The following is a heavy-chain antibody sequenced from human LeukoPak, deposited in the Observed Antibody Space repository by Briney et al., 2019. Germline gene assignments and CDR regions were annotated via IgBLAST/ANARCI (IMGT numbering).Heavy chain of an antibody. Sequence: SETLSLTCTVSGVSISSYYWSWTRQPPGKGLEWIGYIYYSGSTNYNPSLKSRVTISVDTSKNQFSLKLSSVTAADTAVYYCAREGGYYYGMDYWGQGTLVTVSS. CDR3: AREGGYYYGMDY. CDR2: IYYSGST. V-gene: IGHV4-59*12. D-gene: IGHD3-22*01. J-gene: IGHJ4*02. CDR1: GVSISSYY.